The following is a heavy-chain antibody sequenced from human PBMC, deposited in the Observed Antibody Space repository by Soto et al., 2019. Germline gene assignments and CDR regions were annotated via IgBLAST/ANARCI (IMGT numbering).Heavy chain of an antibody. D-gene: IGHD4-17*01. J-gene: IGHJ3*02. CDR1: GFTFSSYA. Sequence: GGSLRLSCAASGFTFSSYAMHWVRQAPGKGLEWVAVISYDGSNKYYADSVKGRFTISRDNSKNTLYLQMNSLRAEDTAVYYCARDEDNGDYVIAFDIWGQGTMVTVSS. V-gene: IGHV3-30-3*01. CDR3: ARDEDNGDYVIAFDI. CDR2: ISYDGSNK.